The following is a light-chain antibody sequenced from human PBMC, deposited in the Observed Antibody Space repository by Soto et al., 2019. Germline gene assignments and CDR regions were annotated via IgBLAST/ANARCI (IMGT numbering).Light chain of an antibody. CDR3: QQRSTGPPLT. Sequence: EIVLTQSPDTLSLSPGERATLACRASQSVDNYLAWYQQRPGQAPRLLIYDASNRVSGIPARFSGSGPGTDFTLTISSLAPEDFAVYYCQQRSTGPPLTFGGGTKVEIK. J-gene: IGKJ4*01. CDR2: DAS. CDR1: QSVDNY. V-gene: IGKV3-11*01.